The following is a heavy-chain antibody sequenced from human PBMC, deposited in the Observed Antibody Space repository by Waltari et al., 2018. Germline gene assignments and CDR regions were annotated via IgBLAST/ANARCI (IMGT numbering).Heavy chain of an antibody. D-gene: IGHD6-19*01. V-gene: IGHV4-59*01. CDR2: IHYTGNT. J-gene: IGHJ4*02. Sequence: QVQLQESAPGLVQPSETLSLICSVSGSSIRNYYWTWVRQFPGKGLEWIGYIHYTGNTNYNPSLTSRLTISVDTSKNQFALNLNAVTAADTAVYYCARGGWSLDNWGRGTLVTVSS. CDR3: ARGGWSLDN. CDR1: GSSIRNYY.